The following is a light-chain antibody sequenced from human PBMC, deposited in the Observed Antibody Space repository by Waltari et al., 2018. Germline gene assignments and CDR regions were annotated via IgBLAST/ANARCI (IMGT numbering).Light chain of an antibody. CDR2: VNS. J-gene: IGLJ2*01. CDR3: QSYDRSQRVV. V-gene: IGLV1-40*01. CDR1: SSNLGTGSE. Sequence: QSVLTQPPSVSGAPGQRVTIPCTRSSSNLGTGSELHWYQPFPGPAPKLLIYVNSNRPSGVPDRFSGSKSGTSASLAITGLQAEDEADYYCQSYDRSQRVVFGGGTKLTVL.